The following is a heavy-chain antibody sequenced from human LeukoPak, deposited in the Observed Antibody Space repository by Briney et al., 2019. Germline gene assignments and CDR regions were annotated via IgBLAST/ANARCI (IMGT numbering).Heavy chain of an antibody. D-gene: IGHD2-15*01. CDR2: IKPDGSDQ. Sequence: PGGSLRLSCAASGFTFSNYWMTWVRQAPGKGLEWVANIKPDGSDQFYVDSLKGRFTISRDNAKNTLYLQMNSLRAEDTAVYYCARRDNYDYWGQGTLVTVSS. V-gene: IGHV3-7*02. J-gene: IGHJ4*02. CDR1: GFTFSNYW. CDR3: ARRDNYDY.